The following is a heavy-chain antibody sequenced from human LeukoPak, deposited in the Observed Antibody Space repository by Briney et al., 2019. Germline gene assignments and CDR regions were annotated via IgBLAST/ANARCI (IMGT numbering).Heavy chain of an antibody. D-gene: IGHD6-13*01. CDR2: IKQDGSEK. Sequence: GGSLRLSCAASGFTFSSYWMSWVRQAPGKGLEWVANIKQDGSEKYYVDSVKGRFTISRDNAKNSLYLQMNSLRAEDMAIYYCARGASSWEYTTFDIWGQGTIVTVSS. J-gene: IGHJ3*02. CDR3: ARGASSWEYTTFDI. CDR1: GFTFSSYW. V-gene: IGHV3-7*03.